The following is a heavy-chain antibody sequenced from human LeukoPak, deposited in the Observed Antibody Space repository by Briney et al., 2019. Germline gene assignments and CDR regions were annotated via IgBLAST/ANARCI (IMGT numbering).Heavy chain of an antibody. J-gene: IGHJ4*02. Sequence: GGSLRLSCAASGFTFSGYWMNWVRQAPGKGLEWVANIKRDGSERYYVDSVKGRFTISRDNAENSLYLQMDSLRAEDTAVYYCARASMRFGVLITYYFDYWGQGTLVTVSS. D-gene: IGHD3-3*01. CDR2: IKRDGSER. CDR3: ARASMRFGVLITYYFDY. CDR1: GFTFSGYW. V-gene: IGHV3-7*01.